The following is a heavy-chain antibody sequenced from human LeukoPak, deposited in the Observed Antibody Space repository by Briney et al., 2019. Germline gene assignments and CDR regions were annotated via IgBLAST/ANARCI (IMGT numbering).Heavy chain of an antibody. CDR1: GGSTSSYY. J-gene: IGHJ6*04. Sequence: SETLSLTCTVSGGSTSSYYWSWIRQPPGKGLEWIGYIYYSGSTNYNPSLKSRVTISVDTSKNQFSLKLSSVTAADTAVYYCARGDTMVRGVIAYYYYGMDVWGKGTTVTVSS. D-gene: IGHD3-10*01. CDR2: IYYSGST. CDR3: ARGDTMVRGVIAYYYYGMDV. V-gene: IGHV4-59*01.